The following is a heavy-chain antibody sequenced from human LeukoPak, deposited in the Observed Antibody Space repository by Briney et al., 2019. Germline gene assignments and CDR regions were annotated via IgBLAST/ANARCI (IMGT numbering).Heavy chain of an antibody. V-gene: IGHV1-69*13. CDR2: ITPIFSTA. CDR1: GGTFSSYA. D-gene: IGHD4-23*01. Sequence: ASVKVSCKASGGTFSSYAISWVRQAPGQGLEWMGGITPIFSTAKYAQKFQGRVTITAVESMSTAYMELSSLRSQDTAVYYCARGWLAETTVVTPYNYWGQGTLVTVSS. J-gene: IGHJ4*02. CDR3: ARGWLAETTVVTPYNY.